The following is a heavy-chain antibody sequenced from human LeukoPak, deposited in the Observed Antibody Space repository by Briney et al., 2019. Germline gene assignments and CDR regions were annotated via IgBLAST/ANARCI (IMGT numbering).Heavy chain of an antibody. CDR1: GYTFPSYF. V-gene: IGHV1-46*01. CDR3: ARNYRIDY. J-gene: IGHJ4*02. Sequence: GASVKVSCKASGYTFPSYFMHWVRQAPGQGLEWMGIINPTGGSTTYAQKFQGRVTMTRDTSTSTVYMELSSLRSDDTAVYYCARNYRIDYWGQGTLVTVSS. D-gene: IGHD1-7*01. CDR2: INPTGGST.